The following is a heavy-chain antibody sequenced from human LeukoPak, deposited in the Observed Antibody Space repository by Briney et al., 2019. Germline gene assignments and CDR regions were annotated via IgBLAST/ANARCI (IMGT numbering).Heavy chain of an antibody. V-gene: IGHV7-4-1*02. J-gene: IGHJ4*02. CDR2: INTNIGNP. D-gene: IGHD3-9*01. CDR3: ARGYYGILTCYIY. Sequence: GASVRVSSTASGYTLTRYAMNRVRQAPGQGLEWMGWINTNIGNPTYAQGFTGRFVFSLDTSVSTAYLQISSLKAEDTAVYYCARGYYGILTCYIYWGQGTLVTVSS. CDR1: GYTLTRYA.